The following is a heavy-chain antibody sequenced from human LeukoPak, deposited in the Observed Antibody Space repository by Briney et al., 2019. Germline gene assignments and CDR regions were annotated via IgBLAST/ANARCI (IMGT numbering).Heavy chain of an antibody. D-gene: IGHD2-15*01. CDR3: ARARAELGSVYNGMDV. J-gene: IGHJ6*02. CDR2: IWYDGTNK. Sequence: QPGGSLRLSCAASGFTFTNYWMTWVRQAPGKGLEWVAVIWYDGTNKYYGDSVKGRFIISRDNFKDTLYLQMNSLRVEDTAVYYCARARAELGSVYNGMDVWGQGTTVTVSS. V-gene: IGHV3-33*08. CDR1: GFTFTNYW.